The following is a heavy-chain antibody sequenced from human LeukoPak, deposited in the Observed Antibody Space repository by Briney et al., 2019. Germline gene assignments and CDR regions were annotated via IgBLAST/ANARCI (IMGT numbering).Heavy chain of an antibody. V-gene: IGHV4-4*07. CDR3: ASFRYRWVAASPHDAFDI. D-gene: IGHD3-16*02. Sequence: SETLSLTCTVSGGSISSYYWSWIRQPAGKGLEWIGRIYTSGSTNYNPSLKSRVTISVDTSKNQFSLKLSSVTAADTAVYYCASFRYRWVAASPHDAFDIWGQGTMVTVSS. CDR1: GGSISSYY. J-gene: IGHJ3*02. CDR2: IYTSGST.